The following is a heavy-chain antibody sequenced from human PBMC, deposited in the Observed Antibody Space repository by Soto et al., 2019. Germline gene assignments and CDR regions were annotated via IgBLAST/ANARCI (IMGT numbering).Heavy chain of an antibody. CDR1: GYSFTSYW. CDR2: IYPGDSDT. J-gene: IGHJ6*02. V-gene: IGHV5-51*01. Sequence: GESLKISCKGSGYSFTSYWIGWVRQMPGKGLEWMGIIYPGDSDTRYSPSFQGQVTISADKSISTAYLQWSSLKASDTAMYYCARQESENYYGMDVWGQGTTVTVSS. CDR3: ARQESENYYGMDV.